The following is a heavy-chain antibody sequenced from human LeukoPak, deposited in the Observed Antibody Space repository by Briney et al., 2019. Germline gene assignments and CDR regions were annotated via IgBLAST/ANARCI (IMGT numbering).Heavy chain of an antibody. V-gene: IGHV1-24*01. J-gene: IGHJ4*02. CDR2: FDPEDGET. Sequence: GASVKVSCKASGYTLTSYYMHWVRQAPGKGLEWMGGFDPEDGETIYAQKFQGRVTMTEDTSTDTAYMELSSLRSEDTVVYYCATVGSSRLDYWGQGTLVTVSS. CDR3: ATVGSSRLDY. CDR1: GYTLTSYY. D-gene: IGHD6-13*01.